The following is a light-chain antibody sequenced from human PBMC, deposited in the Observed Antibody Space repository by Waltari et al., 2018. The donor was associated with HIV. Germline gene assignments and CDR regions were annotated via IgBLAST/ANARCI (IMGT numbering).Light chain of an antibody. J-gene: IGLJ3*02. CDR1: SIDVCVYNY. Sequence: QSALTHPASVSGSPGQSITLSCTGNSIDVCVYNYFSWCQQHPGKPPKLMIFEVSNRPSGVSNRFSGSKSVNTASLTISGLQAEDEADYYCSSYTTRSTPDPNWVFGGGTKLTVL. CDR3: SSYTTRSTPDPNWV. CDR2: EVS. V-gene: IGLV2-14*01.